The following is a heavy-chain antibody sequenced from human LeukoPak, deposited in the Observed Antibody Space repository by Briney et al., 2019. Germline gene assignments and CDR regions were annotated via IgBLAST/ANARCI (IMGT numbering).Heavy chain of an antibody. CDR3: ARFRRDSSSSLYYYYCMDV. Sequence: SETLSLTCAVYGGSFSGYYWSWIRQPPGKGLEWIGEINHSGSTNYNPSLKSRVTISVDTSKNQFSLKLSSVTAADTAVYYCARFRRDSSSSLYYYYCMDVWGKGTTVTVSS. J-gene: IGHJ6*03. CDR1: GGSFSGYY. V-gene: IGHV4-34*01. D-gene: IGHD6-6*01. CDR2: INHSGST.